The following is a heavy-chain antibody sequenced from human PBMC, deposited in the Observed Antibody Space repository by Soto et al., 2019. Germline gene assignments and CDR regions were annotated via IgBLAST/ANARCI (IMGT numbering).Heavy chain of an antibody. J-gene: IGHJ5*02. V-gene: IGHV4-4*02. D-gene: IGHD2-21*02. CDR3: AREIVTAGGNNYFDP. CDR1: GGTVASSHW. CDR2: VYHTGDT. Sequence: PSETLSLTCGVSGGTVASSHWWSWFRKSPGRGLEWIGNVYHTGDTNFNPSLQSRVTFSVDKSNNQFSLRLTSVTAADTAVYFCAREIVTAGGNNYFDPWGPGTLVTVSS.